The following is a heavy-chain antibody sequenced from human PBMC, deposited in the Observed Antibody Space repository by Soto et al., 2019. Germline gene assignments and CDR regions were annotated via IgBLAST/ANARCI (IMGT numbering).Heavy chain of an antibody. CDR1: GGSISNYY. V-gene: IGHV4-59*01. CDR3: ARGIAAAGFFDY. J-gene: IGHJ4*02. D-gene: IGHD6-13*01. CDR2: IYYSGTT. Sequence: QVQLQESGPGLVKPSETLSLTYTVSGGSISNYYWSWIRQPPGKGLEWIGYIYYSGTTNYNPSLNSRLTISLDTSKNQFSLSLSSVTAADTAVYYCARGIAAAGFFDYWGQGTLVTVSS.